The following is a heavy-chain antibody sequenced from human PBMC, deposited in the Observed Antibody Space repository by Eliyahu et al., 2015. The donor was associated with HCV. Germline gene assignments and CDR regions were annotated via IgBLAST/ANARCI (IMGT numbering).Heavy chain of an antibody. J-gene: IGHJ4*02. Sequence: QVHLVQSGAEVKKPGASVKVXCXXXGXXFTDYXVHWVRQAPGQGLEWMGWINPDSGVTKYAQKXQDRVTMTRDTSISTAYMDLSRLTSDDTAVYYCARDLRGASRWDWTPLFAYWGQGSLVTVSS. CDR1: GXXFTDYX. V-gene: IGHV1-2*02. D-gene: IGHD3/OR15-3a*01. CDR3: ARDLRGASRWDWTPLFAY. CDR2: INPDSGVT.